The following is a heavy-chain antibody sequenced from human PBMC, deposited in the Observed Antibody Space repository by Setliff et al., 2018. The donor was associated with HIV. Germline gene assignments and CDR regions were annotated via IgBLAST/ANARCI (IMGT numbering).Heavy chain of an antibody. CDR2: MHYSKST. V-gene: IGHV4-39*01. D-gene: IGHD4-17*01. Sequence: WVRQAPGKGLEWIGSMHYSKSTYYNPSLNGRVTISIDTSNNQFSLKLTSVTAADTAMYYCASFFVTTVTNQDYWGQGTPVTVSS. J-gene: IGHJ4*02. CDR3: ASFFVTTVTNQDY.